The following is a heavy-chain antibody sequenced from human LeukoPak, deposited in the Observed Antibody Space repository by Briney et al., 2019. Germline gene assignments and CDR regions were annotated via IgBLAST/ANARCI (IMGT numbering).Heavy chain of an antibody. CDR1: GGSISSSSYY. CDR3: AREAGYYGSGSYSGAFDI. D-gene: IGHD3-10*01. CDR2: IYYSGST. J-gene: IGHJ3*02. Sequence: SETLSLTCTVSGGSISSSSYYWGWIRQPPGKGLEWIGSIYYSGSTYYNPSLKSRVTKSVDTSKNQFSLMLSSVTAADTAVYYCAREAGYYGSGSYSGAFDIWGQGTMVTVSS. V-gene: IGHV4-39*02.